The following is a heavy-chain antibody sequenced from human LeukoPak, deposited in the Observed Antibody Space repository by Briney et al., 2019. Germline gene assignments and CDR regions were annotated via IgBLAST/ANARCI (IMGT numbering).Heavy chain of an antibody. CDR3: AKAPYSSSWYYFDY. CDR2: ISASGGST. J-gene: IGHJ4*02. D-gene: IGHD6-13*01. CDR1: GITFSNYA. Sequence: GGSLRLSCVASGITFSNYAMTWVRQAPGKGLEWVSGISASGGSTSYADSVRGRFTISRDNSKDTLSLQMNSLRVDDTAVYYCAKAPYSSSWYYFDYWGQGTLVTVSS. V-gene: IGHV3-23*01.